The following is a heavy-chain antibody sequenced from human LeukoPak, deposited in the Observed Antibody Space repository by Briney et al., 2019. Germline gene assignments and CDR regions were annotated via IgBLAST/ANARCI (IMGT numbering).Heavy chain of an antibody. CDR1: GYTFTGYY. CDR3: ALRGYYYGSGTQGAFDI. Sequence: GASVKVSCKASGYTFTGYYMHWVRQAPGQGLEWMGWINPNSGGTNYAQKFQGRVTMTRDTSISTAYMEMSRLRSDDTAVYYCALRGYYYGSGTQGAFDIWGQETMVTVSS. J-gene: IGHJ3*02. D-gene: IGHD3-10*01. V-gene: IGHV1-2*02. CDR2: INPNSGGT.